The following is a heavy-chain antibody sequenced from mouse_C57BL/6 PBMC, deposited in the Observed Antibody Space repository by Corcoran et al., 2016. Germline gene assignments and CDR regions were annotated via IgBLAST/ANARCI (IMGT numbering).Heavy chain of an antibody. CDR1: GYTFTTYG. D-gene: IGHD2-4*01. CDR3: ARTRYDS. Sequence: QIQLVQSGPELKQPGETVKISCKASGYTFTTYGMSWVKQAPGKGLKWMGWINTYSGVPTYADDFKGRFAFSLETSASTAYLQINNLKNEDTATYFCARTRYDSWGQGTSVTVSS. V-gene: IGHV9-3*01. J-gene: IGHJ4*01. CDR2: INTYSGVP.